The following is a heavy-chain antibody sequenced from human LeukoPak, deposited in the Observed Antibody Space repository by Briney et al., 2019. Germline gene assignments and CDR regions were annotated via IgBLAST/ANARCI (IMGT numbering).Heavy chain of an antibody. CDR3: SRDTDNYDGSGYLFDY. D-gene: IGHD3-22*01. CDR1: GYTFTTYG. Sequence: GASVKVSCKASGYTFTTYGISWVRQPPGQGLEWMGWISTYNGDTNYAQKLQGRITMTTDASTSTAYMELRSLRPDDTAVYYCSRDTDNYDGSGYLFDYWGQGTLVTVSS. V-gene: IGHV1-18*01. CDR2: ISTYNGDT. J-gene: IGHJ4*02.